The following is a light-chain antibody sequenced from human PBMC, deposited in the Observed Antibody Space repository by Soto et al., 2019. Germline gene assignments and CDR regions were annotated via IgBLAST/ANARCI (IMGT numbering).Light chain of an antibody. CDR1: QSVSSN. CDR2: GAS. CDR3: QQYNNWPRT. Sequence: EIVMTQSPATLSVSPGESATLSCRASQSVSSNLAWYQQKPGQAPRLLIYGASTRATGIPARFSGSGSGTEFTVTISSLQSEDFAVYYCQQYNNWPRTFGQGTKVEIK. J-gene: IGKJ1*01. V-gene: IGKV3-15*01.